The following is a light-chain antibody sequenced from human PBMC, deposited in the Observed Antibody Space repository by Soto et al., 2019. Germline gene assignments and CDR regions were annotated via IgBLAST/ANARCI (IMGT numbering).Light chain of an antibody. Sequence: EIQMTQYTSSLSASGRERVTMSCRASQTISSYLNWYQHKPGKAPKLLIYAASILQSGVPSRFSGSGSGTVFTLTISSLRPEDFATYYCQETYNTPGLAFGGGTKVDIK. CDR2: AAS. J-gene: IGKJ4*01. V-gene: IGKV1-39*01. CDR1: QTISSY. CDR3: QETYNTPGLA.